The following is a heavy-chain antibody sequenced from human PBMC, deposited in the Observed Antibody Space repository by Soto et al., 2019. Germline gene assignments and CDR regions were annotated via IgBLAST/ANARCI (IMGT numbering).Heavy chain of an antibody. J-gene: IGHJ4*02. Sequence: PGGSLRLSCAGSDFTFSNSPVHWVRQATGKWLEWVSRIRSKSMKDATAYAASVKGRFTISRDDSENTAYLQMNILRTQDTAVYYCSRHDSSRQGTLVTVSS. V-gene: IGHV3-73*01. CDR3: SRHDS. CDR1: DFTFSNSP. CDR2: IRSKSMKDAT.